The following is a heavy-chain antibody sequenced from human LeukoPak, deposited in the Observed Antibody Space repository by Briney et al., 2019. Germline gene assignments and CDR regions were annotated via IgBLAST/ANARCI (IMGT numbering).Heavy chain of an antibody. CDR3: ARDGHGDIDY. D-gene: IGHD4-17*01. Sequence: PGGSLRLSCAASGFIVSSNCMSWVRQPPGKGLEWVSIIYTDGSTYYADSVKGRFTISRDNSKNTLYLQMSSLRAEDTAVYYCARDGHGDIDYWGQGTLVTVSS. V-gene: IGHV3-53*01. CDR2: IYTDGST. J-gene: IGHJ4*02. CDR1: GFIVSSNC.